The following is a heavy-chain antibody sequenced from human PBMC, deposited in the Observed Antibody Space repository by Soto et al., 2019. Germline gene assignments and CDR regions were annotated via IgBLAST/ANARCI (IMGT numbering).Heavy chain of an antibody. Sequence: SETLSLTCTVSGGSISSGGYYWSWIRQHPGKGLEWVGYSYYTGSSYYNPSLKSRVTISVDTSKSQFSLTVTSVTAADTAVYFCARGRYCLTGRCFPNWFDSWGQGTLVTVSS. D-gene: IGHD2-15*01. V-gene: IGHV4-30-4*01. CDR1: GGSISSGGYY. J-gene: IGHJ5*01. CDR2: SYYTGSS. CDR3: ARGRYCLTGRCFPNWFDS.